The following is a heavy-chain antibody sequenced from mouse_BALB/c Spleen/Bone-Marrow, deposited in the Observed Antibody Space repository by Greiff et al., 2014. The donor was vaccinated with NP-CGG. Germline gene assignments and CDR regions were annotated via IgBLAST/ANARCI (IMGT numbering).Heavy chain of an antibody. J-gene: IGHJ1*01. V-gene: IGHV1S81*02. CDR2: INPSNGGT. Sequence: VQLQESGAELVKPGASVKLSCKASGYTFSSYYMYWVKQRPGQGLEWIGEINPSNGGTKFNEKFKSKATLTVDKSSSTAYMQLSSLTSEDSAVYYCTGSNYGYWYFDVWGAGTTVTVSS. CDR3: TGSNYGYWYFDV. D-gene: IGHD1-1*01. CDR1: GYTFSSYY.